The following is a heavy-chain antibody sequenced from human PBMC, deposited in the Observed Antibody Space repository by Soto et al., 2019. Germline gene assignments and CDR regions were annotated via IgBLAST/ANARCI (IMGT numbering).Heavy chain of an antibody. CDR2: ISGGGSTI. CDR1: GFSFSAYY. J-gene: IGHJ4*01. D-gene: IGHD4-17*01. CDR3: ARGPLTVTTGGGDY. Sequence: QVHLVESGGNLVRPGGSLRLSCAASGFSFSAYYMSWIRQAPGKGLEWVSYISGGGSTIYYADSVKGRFTISRDNAKNSLYLQMKSLGAEDTAVYYCARGPLTVTTGGGDYWGQGTLVTVSS. V-gene: IGHV3-11*01.